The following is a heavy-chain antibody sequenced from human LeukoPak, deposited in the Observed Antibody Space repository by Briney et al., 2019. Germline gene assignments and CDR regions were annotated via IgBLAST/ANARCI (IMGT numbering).Heavy chain of an antibody. CDR2: MNPNSVNK. CDR3: ARGILWFGDDV. J-gene: IGHJ6*04. CDR1: GYTFTNYD. D-gene: IGHD3-10*01. V-gene: IGHV1-8*01. Sequence: ASVKLSYKASGYTFTNYDINWVRQATGQGLEWMGWMNPNSVNKGYAQKLQGRVTMTRNTSISTAYMELSSLRSEDTAVYYCARGILWFGDDVWGKGTTVTISS.